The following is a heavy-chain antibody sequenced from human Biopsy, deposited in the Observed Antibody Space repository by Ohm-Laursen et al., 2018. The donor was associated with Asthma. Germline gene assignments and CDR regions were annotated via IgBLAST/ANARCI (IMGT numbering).Heavy chain of an antibody. CDR3: ARGPELDV. CDR1: GGSISSGAYY. V-gene: IGHV4-31*03. J-gene: IGHJ6*02. Sequence: SQTLSLTCPVSGGSISSGAYYWSWVRQPPGKGLEWIGETNERGVTNNNPSLKSRVIISIDTYWNRVSLKLTSVTAADTAVYYCARGPELDVWGQGTTVTVSS. CDR2: TNERGVT.